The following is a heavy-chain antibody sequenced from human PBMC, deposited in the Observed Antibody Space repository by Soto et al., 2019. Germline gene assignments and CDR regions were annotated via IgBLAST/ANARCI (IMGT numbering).Heavy chain of an antibody. CDR2: VSPYKDDT. J-gene: IGHJ6*02. Sequence: ASVKVSCKATGDTFNTYGITWVRQAPGQGLEWMRWVSPYKDDTKYSQRLQGRVTMTIDTPTSTAYMELRSLRSDDTAVYYCASSHIAAAPYGMDVWGQGTTVTVSS. V-gene: IGHV1-18*01. CDR3: ASSHIAAAPYGMDV. D-gene: IGHD6-13*01. CDR1: GDTFNTYG.